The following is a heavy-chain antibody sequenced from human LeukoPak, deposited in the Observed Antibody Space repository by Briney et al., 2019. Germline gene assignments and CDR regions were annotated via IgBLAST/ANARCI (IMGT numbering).Heavy chain of an antibody. Sequence: PGGSLRLSCAGTGFTFSAYSLNWVRQAPGKGLEWVSHISGSGITIYYADSVKGRFTISRDNAKRSLYLHMNSLRVEDTAFYFCARESSAGATGDYSDYWGQGALVTVSS. J-gene: IGHJ4*02. CDR1: GFTFSAYS. CDR2: ISGSGITI. CDR3: ARESSAGATGDYSDY. V-gene: IGHV3-48*04. D-gene: IGHD1-26*01.